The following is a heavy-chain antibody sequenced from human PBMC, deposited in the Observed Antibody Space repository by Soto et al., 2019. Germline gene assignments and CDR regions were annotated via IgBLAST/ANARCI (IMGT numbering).Heavy chain of an antibody. CDR3: ARFYSSGLYYFDF. CDR1: GYSFTSDW. D-gene: IGHD6-19*01. Sequence: PXESLTISRKGSGYSFTSDWIGLVRQMPGKGLEWIGIIYPGDSDTRYSPSFQGQVTIAADKSINTAYLQWRSLKASDTAMYFCARFYSSGLYYFDFWGQGTLVTVSS. CDR2: IYPGDSDT. V-gene: IGHV5-51*01. J-gene: IGHJ4*02.